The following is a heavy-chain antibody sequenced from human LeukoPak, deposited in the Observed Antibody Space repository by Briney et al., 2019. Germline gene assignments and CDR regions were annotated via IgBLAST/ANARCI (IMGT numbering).Heavy chain of an antibody. D-gene: IGHD5-24*01. J-gene: IGHJ6*02. CDR2: ISYDGSNK. V-gene: IGHV3-30-3*01. CDR1: GFTFSSYA. CDR3: ARAREMATYYYYYGMDV. Sequence: PGGSLRLSCAASGFTFSSYAMHWVRQAPGKGLEWVAVISYDGSNKYYADSVKGRFTISRDNSKNTLYLQMNSLRAEDTAVYYCARAREMATYYYYYGMDVWGQGTTVTVSS.